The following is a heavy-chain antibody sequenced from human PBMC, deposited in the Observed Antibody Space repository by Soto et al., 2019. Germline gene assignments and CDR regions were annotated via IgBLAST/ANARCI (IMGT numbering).Heavy chain of an antibody. J-gene: IGHJ6*02. CDR2: IYYSGST. CDR1: GGSISSYY. CDR3: ARWRGGDYCSGGSCYSSGMDV. Sequence: SETLSLTCTVSGGSISSYYWSWIRQPPGKGLEWIGYIYYSGSTNYNPSLKSRVTISVDTSKNQFSLKLSSVTAADTAVYYCARWRGGDYCSGGSCYSSGMDVWGQGTTVTVSS. V-gene: IGHV4-59*08. D-gene: IGHD2-15*01.